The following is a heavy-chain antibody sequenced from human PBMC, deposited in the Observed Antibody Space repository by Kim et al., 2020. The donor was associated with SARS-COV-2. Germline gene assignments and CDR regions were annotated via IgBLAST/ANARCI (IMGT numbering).Heavy chain of an antibody. CDR3: AREGEVDYYYGMDV. Sequence: GGSLRLSCAASGFTFSSYAMHWVRQAPGKGLEWVTVISYDGSNKYYADSVKGRFTISRDNSKNTLYLQMNSLRAEDTAVYYCAREGEVDYYYGMDVWGQGTTVTVSS. V-gene: IGHV3-30-3*01. CDR2: ISYDGSNK. J-gene: IGHJ6*02. CDR1: GFTFSSYA. D-gene: IGHD2-2*01.